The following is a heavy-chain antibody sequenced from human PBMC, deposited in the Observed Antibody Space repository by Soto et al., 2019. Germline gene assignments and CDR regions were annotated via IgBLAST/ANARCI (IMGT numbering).Heavy chain of an antibody. CDR1: GFTFSSYG. J-gene: IGHJ4*02. Sequence: GGSLRLSCAASGFTFSSYGMHWVRQAPGKGLEWVAVIWYDGSNKYYADSVKGRFTISRDNSKNTLYLQMNSLRAEDTAVYYCARGVFIVATIDYWGQGTLVTVSS. D-gene: IGHD5-12*01. CDR3: ARGVFIVATIDY. CDR2: IWYDGSNK. V-gene: IGHV3-33*08.